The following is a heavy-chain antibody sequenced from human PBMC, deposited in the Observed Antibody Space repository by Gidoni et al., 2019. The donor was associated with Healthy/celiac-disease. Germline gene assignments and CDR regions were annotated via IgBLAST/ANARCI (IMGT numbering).Heavy chain of an antibody. Sequence: QVQLVQSGAEVKKPGSSVKVSCKASGGTFSSYAISWVRQAPGQGLEWMGGLIPIVGTANYAQKFQGRVTITADESTSTAYMELSSLRSEDTAVYYCARATVTRGRGYYYGMDVWGQGTTVTVSS. V-gene: IGHV1-69*01. CDR1: GGTFSSYA. CDR2: LIPIVGTA. J-gene: IGHJ6*02. CDR3: ARATVTRGRGYYYGMDV. D-gene: IGHD4-17*01.